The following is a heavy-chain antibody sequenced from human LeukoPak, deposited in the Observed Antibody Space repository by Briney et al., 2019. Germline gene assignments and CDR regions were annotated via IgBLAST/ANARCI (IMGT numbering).Heavy chain of an antibody. CDR2: TNPSGGST. CDR3: AKATWYGGNPSGAFDM. J-gene: IGHJ3*02. Sequence: ASVKVSCKASGYTFTNYYIHWVRQAPGQGLEWMGITNPSGGSTDYAQKFQGRVTMTRDTSTSTVYMELSSLRSEDTAGYYCAKATWYGGNPSGAFDMWGQGTMVTVSS. D-gene: IGHD4/OR15-4a*01. CDR1: GYTFTNYY. V-gene: IGHV1-46*01.